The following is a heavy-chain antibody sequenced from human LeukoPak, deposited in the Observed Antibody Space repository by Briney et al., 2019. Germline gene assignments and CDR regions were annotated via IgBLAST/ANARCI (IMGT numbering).Heavy chain of an antibody. D-gene: IGHD2-15*01. CDR1: GGSISSYY. V-gene: IGHV4-59*08. CDR2: IYYSGST. J-gene: IGHJ3*02. Sequence: PSETLSLTCTVSGGSISSYYWSWIRQPPGKGLEWIGYIYYSGSTNYNPSLKSRVTISVDTSKNQFSLKLSSVTAADTAVYYCAGCSGGSCYLGNAFDIWGQGTMVTVSS. CDR3: AGCSGGSCYLGNAFDI.